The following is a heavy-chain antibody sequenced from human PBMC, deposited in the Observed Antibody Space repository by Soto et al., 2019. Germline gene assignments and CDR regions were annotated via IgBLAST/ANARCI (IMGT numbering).Heavy chain of an antibody. CDR1: GYSFTSYW. V-gene: IGHV5-51*01. J-gene: IGHJ6*02. CDR2: IYPGDSDT. CDR3: TRHYYGSGSYPIILPRMDV. Sequence: GEALKISCKGSGYSFTSYWIGWVRQIPGKGLEWMGIIYPGDSDTRYSPSFQGQVTISADKSISTAYLQWSSLKASDTAMYYCTRHYYGSGSYPIILPRMDVWGQGTTVTVSS. D-gene: IGHD3-10*01.